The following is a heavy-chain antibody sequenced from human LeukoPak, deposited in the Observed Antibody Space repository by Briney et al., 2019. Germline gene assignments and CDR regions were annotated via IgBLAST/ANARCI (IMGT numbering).Heavy chain of an antibody. J-gene: IGHJ6*02. CDR1: GGSISSYY. D-gene: IGHD6-13*01. CDR2: IYTSGST. V-gene: IGHV4-4*07. Sequence: KPSETLSLTCTVSGGSISSYYWSWIRQPAGKGLEWIGRIYTSGSTNYNPSLKSRVTMSVDTSKNQFSLKLSSVTAADTAVYYCARVGSSWSEGYYYYYGMDVWGQGTTVTVFS. CDR3: ARVGSSWSEGYYYYYGMDV.